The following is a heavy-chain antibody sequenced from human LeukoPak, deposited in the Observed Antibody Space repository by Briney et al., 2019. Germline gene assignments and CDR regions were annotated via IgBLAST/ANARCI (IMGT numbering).Heavy chain of an antibody. CDR1: GYTFTRYY. V-gene: IGHV1-8*01. CDR3: ARGWGIAMAAIPDI. Sequence: GASVKVSCKASGYTFTRYYKHWVRQATGQGREGMGWMNPNRGNTGYAQKFQGRGTMTRQSPIRTGYMELSSLRSEDTAVYYCARGWGIAMAAIPDIWGQGTMVTVSS. CDR2: MNPNRGNT. J-gene: IGHJ3*02. D-gene: IGHD6-19*01.